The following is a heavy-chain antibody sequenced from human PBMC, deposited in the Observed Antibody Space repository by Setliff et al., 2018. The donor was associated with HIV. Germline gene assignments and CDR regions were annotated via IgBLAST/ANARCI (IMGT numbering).Heavy chain of an antibody. CDR3: ARRPAGAVAGGYGMDV. Sequence: PSETLSLTCAVSAYSISSGYYWGWIRQPPGKGLEWIGSIYHSGSTYYNPSLMSRVTISVDMSKNQFSLKLSSVTAADTAVYYCARRPAGAVAGGYGMDVWGQGTTVTVSS. CDR1: AYSISSGYY. V-gene: IGHV4-38-2*01. D-gene: IGHD6-19*01. CDR2: IYHSGST. J-gene: IGHJ6*02.